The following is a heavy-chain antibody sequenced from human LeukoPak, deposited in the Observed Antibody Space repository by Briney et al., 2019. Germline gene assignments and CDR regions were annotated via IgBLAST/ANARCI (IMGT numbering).Heavy chain of an antibody. CDR3: ARVEEQQDAFDI. J-gene: IGHJ3*02. CDR2: IKQDGSEK. Sequence: PGGSLRLSCAASGSTFSSYSMNWVRQAPGKGLEWVANIKQDGSEKHYVDSVKGRFTISRDNAKNSLYLQMNSLRAEDTAVYYCARVEEQQDAFDIWGQGTTVTVSS. D-gene: IGHD6-13*01. CDR1: GSTFSSYS. V-gene: IGHV3-7*01.